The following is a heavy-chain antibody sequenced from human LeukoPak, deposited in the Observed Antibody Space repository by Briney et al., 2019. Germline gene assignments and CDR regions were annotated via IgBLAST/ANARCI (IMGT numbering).Heavy chain of an antibody. CDR1: GVTFSSYA. Sequence: QPGGSLRLSCAASGVTFSSYAMSWVRQAPGKGLEWVSAISGSGGSTYYADSVKGRFTISRDNSKNTLYLQMNSLRAEDTAVYYCTKDVGSSSPHFDYWGQGTLVTVSS. CDR2: ISGSGGST. CDR3: TKDVGSSSPHFDY. V-gene: IGHV3-23*01. D-gene: IGHD6-6*01. J-gene: IGHJ4*02.